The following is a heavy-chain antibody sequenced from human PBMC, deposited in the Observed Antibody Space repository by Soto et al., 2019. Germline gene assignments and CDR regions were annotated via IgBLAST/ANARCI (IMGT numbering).Heavy chain of an antibody. CDR1: GGTFSSYT. J-gene: IGHJ4*02. CDR3: ARAQHYYGSGSYLRFDY. V-gene: IGHV1-69*02. D-gene: IGHD3-10*01. Sequence: ASVKVSCKASGGTFSSYTISWVRQAPGQGLEWMGRIIPILGIANYAQKFQGRVTITADKSTSTAYMELSSLRSEDTAVYYCARAQHYYGSGSYLRFDYWGQGTLVTVSS. CDR2: IIPILGIA.